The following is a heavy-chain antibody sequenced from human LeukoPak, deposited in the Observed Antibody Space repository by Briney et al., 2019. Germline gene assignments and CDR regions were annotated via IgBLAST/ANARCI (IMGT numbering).Heavy chain of an antibody. D-gene: IGHD3-9*01. J-gene: IGHJ4*02. CDR1: GGSFSGYY. CDR2: INHSGST. Sequence: SETLSLTCAVYGGSFSGYYWSWIRQPPGKGLEWIGEINHSGSTNYNPSLKSRVTISVDTSKNLFSLKLSSVTAADTAVYYCARGVSAPFWGFDWFSPPDYFDCWGQGTLVTVSS. V-gene: IGHV4-34*01. CDR3: ARGVSAPFWGFDWFSPPDYFDC.